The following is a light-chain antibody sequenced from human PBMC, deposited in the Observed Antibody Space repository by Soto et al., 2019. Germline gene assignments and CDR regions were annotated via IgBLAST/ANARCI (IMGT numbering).Light chain of an antibody. CDR2: DGS. CDR1: QSISSW. J-gene: IGKJ1*01. V-gene: IGKV1-5*01. Sequence: DIPMTQSPSTLSASVGDRVTITCRASQSISSWLAWYQQKPGKAPNLLIYDGSSLESGVPSRFSGCGSGTEFALAISSRQPDDFAAYYCQQDNSYPWTFGQGTMVQI. CDR3: QQDNSYPWT.